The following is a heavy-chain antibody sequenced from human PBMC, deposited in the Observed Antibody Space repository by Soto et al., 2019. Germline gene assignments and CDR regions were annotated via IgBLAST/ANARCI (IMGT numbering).Heavy chain of an antibody. D-gene: IGHD2-15*01. V-gene: IGHV4-39*02. CDR3: ARFGRRSRYFDY. Sequence: SETLSLTCTVSGGSISSSSYYWVWLRQPPGKGLVGIGSICYSGSTYSNPSLKSPVTISIDTSKNHFSLKLRSVTAADTAVYYCARFGRRSRYFDYWGQGTLVTVSS. CDR1: GGSISSSSYY. CDR2: ICYSGST. J-gene: IGHJ4*02.